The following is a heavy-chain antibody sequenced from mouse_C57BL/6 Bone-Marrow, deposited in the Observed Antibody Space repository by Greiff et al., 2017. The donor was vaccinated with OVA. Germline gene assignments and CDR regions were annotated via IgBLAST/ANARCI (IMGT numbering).Heavy chain of an antibody. Sequence: VQLVESGGGLVQPKGSLQLSCAASGFSFNTYAMNWVRQAPGKGLEWVARIRSKSNNYATYYADSVKDRFTISRDDSESMLYLQMNNLKTEDTAMYYCVRDLYYGYDWFAYWGQGTLVTVSA. CDR1: GFSFNTYA. CDR2: IRSKSNNYAT. CDR3: VRDLYYGYDWFAY. D-gene: IGHD2-2*01. V-gene: IGHV10-1*01. J-gene: IGHJ3*01.